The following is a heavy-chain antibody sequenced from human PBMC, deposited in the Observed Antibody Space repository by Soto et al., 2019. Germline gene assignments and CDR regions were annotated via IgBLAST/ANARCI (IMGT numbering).Heavy chain of an antibody. J-gene: IGHJ6*03. CDR2: IYSGGST. CDR3: AREDYDYYYMDV. V-gene: IGHV3-66*01. CDR1: GFTVSSNY. Sequence: EVQLVESGGGLVQPGGSLRLSCAASGFTVSSNYMSWVRQAPGKGLEWASVIYSGGSTDYADSVKGRFTISRDNSKNTLYLQMNSLRAEDTAVYYCAREDYDYYYMDVWGKGTTVTVSS.